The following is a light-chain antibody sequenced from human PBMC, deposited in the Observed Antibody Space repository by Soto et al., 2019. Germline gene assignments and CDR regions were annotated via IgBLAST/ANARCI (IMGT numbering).Light chain of an antibody. CDR2: GAS. CDR1: QSVSSSY. CDR3: QKYGSMIT. Sequence: IVMTQSPATLSVSPGQRATLSCRASQSVSSSYLAWYQQKPGQAPRLLIYGASSRATGIPDRFSGSGSGTDFTLTISRLEPEDFAVYYCQKYGSMITFGQGTRLEIK. J-gene: IGKJ5*01. V-gene: IGKV3-20*01.